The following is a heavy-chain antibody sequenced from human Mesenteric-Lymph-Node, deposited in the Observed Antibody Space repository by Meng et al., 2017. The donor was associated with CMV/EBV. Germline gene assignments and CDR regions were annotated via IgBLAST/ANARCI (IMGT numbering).Heavy chain of an antibody. CDR3: ARDPGYYDFWSGSYYYGMDV. D-gene: IGHD3-3*01. J-gene: IGHJ6*02. V-gene: IGHV4-59*01. CDR1: SGSIISYY. Sequence: SETLSLTCTVSSGSIISYYWSWIRQPPGKGLEWIGYIDYSGSTNYNPSLESRVTMSVDTSKNQFSLKLSSVTAADTAVYYCARDPGYYDFWSGSYYYGMDVCGQGTTVTVSS. CDR2: IDYSGST.